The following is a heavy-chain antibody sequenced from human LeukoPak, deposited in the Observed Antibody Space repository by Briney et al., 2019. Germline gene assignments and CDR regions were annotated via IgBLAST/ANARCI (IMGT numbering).Heavy chain of an antibody. CDR2: IRSKANSYAT. V-gene: IGHV3-73*01. CDR3: TRSQAAAAPGGPTSYWYFDL. Sequence: GGPLRLSCAASGFTFSGSAMHWVRQASGKGLEWVGRIRSKANSYATAYAASVKGRFTISRDDSKNTAYLQMNSLKTEDTAVYYCTRSQAAAAPGGPTSYWYFDLWGRGTLVTVSS. D-gene: IGHD6-13*01. CDR1: GFTFSGSA. J-gene: IGHJ2*01.